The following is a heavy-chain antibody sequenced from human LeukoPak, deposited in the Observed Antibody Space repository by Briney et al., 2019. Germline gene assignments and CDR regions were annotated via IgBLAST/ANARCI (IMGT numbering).Heavy chain of an antibody. CDR1: GFTFSSYS. CDR2: TSSSSSYI. D-gene: IGHD3-9*01. J-gene: IGHJ4*02. Sequence: PGGSLRLSCAASGFTFSSYSMNWVRQAPGKGLEWVSSTSSSSSYIYYADSVEGRFTISRDNAKNSLYLQMNSLRAEDTAVYYCARDGSILTGYSDFDYWGQGTLVTVSS. V-gene: IGHV3-21*01. CDR3: ARDGSILTGYSDFDY.